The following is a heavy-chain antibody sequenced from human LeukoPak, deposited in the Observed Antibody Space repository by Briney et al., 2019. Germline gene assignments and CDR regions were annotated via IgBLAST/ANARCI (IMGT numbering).Heavy chain of an antibody. CDR3: AKGISADGYNFERGADY. D-gene: IGHD5-24*01. CDR2: VGGDGRVT. J-gene: IGHJ4*02. Sequence: GGSLRLSCAASEFTFATYVMTWVRQAPGKGLEWVSSVGGDGRVTYYADSVKGRFTISRDNSKNTIFLQMNSLRVEDTAVYYCAKGISADGYNFERGADYWGQGAQVIVSS. CDR1: EFTFATYV. V-gene: IGHV3-23*01.